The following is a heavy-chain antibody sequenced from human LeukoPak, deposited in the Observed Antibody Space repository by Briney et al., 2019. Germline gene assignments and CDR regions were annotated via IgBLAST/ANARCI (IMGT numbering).Heavy chain of an antibody. J-gene: IGHJ4*02. CDR2: ISGSGGST. CDR1: GFTFSSYA. V-gene: IGHV3-23*01. Sequence: GGSLRLSCAASGFTFSSYAMSWVRQAPGKGLECVSGISGSGGSTYYADSVKGRFTISRDNSKNTLYLQMNSLRAEDTAVYYCAKDQAVAATGYLDYWGQGTLVTVSS. CDR3: AKDQAVAATGYLDY. D-gene: IGHD6-19*01.